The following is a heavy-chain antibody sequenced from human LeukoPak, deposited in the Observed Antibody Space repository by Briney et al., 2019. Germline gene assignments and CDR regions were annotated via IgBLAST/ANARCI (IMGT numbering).Heavy chain of an antibody. Sequence: GGSLRLSCAASGFTFSSYSMNWVRQAPGKGLEWVSSISSSSSYIYYADSVKGRFAISRDNAKNSLYLQMNSLRAEDTAVYYCARVAGDGDIVATVPKYYYYYYYMDVWGKGTTVTVSS. CDR1: GFTFSSYS. CDR3: ARVAGDGDIVATVPKYYYYYYYMDV. J-gene: IGHJ6*03. V-gene: IGHV3-21*01. CDR2: ISSSSSYI. D-gene: IGHD5-12*01.